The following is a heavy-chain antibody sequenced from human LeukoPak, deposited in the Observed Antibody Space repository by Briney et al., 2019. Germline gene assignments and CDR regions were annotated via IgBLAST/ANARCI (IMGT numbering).Heavy chain of an antibody. CDR3: ARRQGSGLDP. Sequence: ASVKVSCKASGYTFTSYDINWVRQATGQGLEWMGWMNPKSGNTGYAQKFQGRVTMTRDTSISTAYMELSSLTSDDTAVYYCARRQGSGLDPWGQGTLVTVSS. D-gene: IGHD3-10*01. CDR1: GYTFTSYD. J-gene: IGHJ5*02. CDR2: MNPKSGNT. V-gene: IGHV1-8*01.